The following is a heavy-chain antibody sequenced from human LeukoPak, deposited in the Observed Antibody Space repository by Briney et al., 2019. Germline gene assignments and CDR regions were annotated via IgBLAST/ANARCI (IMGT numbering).Heavy chain of an antibody. CDR2: FDPEDGET. D-gene: IGHD6-13*01. J-gene: IGHJ5*02. CDR1: GYTFTSYY. CDR3: ATAPWHSSSPMRHWFDP. Sequence: ASVKVSCKASGYTFTSYYMHWVRQAPGQGLEWMGGFDPEDGETIYAQKFQGRVTMTEDTSTDTAYMELSSLRSEDTAVYYCATAPWHSSSPMRHWFDPWGQGTLVTVSS. V-gene: IGHV1-24*01.